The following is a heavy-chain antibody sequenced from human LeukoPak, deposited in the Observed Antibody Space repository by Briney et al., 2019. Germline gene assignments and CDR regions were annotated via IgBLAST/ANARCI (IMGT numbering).Heavy chain of an antibody. CDR3: ARRAYCGGDCYVDY. CDR2: IYPGDSDT. D-gene: IGHD2-21*02. Sequence: GESLQISCKGSGYGFSNYWIGWVRPMPGKGREWMGIIYPGDSDTRYSPSFEGQVTISADKSISTAYLQWSSLKASDTAMYYCARRAYCGGDCYVDYWGQGTLVTVSS. V-gene: IGHV5-51*01. J-gene: IGHJ4*02. CDR1: GYGFSNYW.